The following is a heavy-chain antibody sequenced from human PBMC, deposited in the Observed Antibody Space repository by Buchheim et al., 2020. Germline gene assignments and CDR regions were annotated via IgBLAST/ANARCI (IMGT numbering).Heavy chain of an antibody. CDR2: ISSSSSTI. Sequence: EVQLVESGGGLVQPGGSLRLSCAASGFTFSSYSMNWVRQAPGKGLEWVSYISSSSSTIYYADSVKGRFTISRDHAKNSLYLPMNSLRAEDTAVYYCARDGVFLEWGLYYYYYGMDVWGQGTT. V-gene: IGHV3-48*04. CDR1: GFTFSSYS. CDR3: ARDGVFLEWGLYYYYYGMDV. D-gene: IGHD3-3*01. J-gene: IGHJ6*02.